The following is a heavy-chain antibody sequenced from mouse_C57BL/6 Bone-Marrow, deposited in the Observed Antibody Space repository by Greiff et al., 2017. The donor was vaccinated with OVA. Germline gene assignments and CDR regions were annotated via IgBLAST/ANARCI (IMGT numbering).Heavy chain of an antibody. CDR3: AKAGYFDV. CDR1: GYTFTDYY. V-gene: IGHV1-76*01. J-gene: IGHJ1*03. D-gene: IGHD6-1*01. Sequence: VQLQQPGAELVKPGASVKVSCKASGYTFTDYYINWVKQRPGQGLEWIARIYPGSGNTYYNEKFKGKATLTAEKSSSTAYMQLSSLTSEDSAVYFCAKAGYFDVWGTGTTVTVSS. CDR2: IYPGSGNT.